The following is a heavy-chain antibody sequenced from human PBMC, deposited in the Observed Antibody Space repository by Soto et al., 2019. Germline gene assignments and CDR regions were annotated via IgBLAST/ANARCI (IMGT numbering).Heavy chain of an antibody. D-gene: IGHD2-8*02. CDR3: AKRAGGGGEPIDH. J-gene: IGHJ4*02. Sequence: EVHLFESGGGLVQPGGSLRLSCAASGFTFSNYAMSWVRQAPGKGLEWISVIRGSGGSTFYADAVKGRFTISRDDSKSTVYLKRNSLRAEDTAEYYCAKRAGGGGEPIDHWGQGTLVTVSS. CDR1: GFTFSNYA. CDR2: IRGSGGST. V-gene: IGHV3-23*01.